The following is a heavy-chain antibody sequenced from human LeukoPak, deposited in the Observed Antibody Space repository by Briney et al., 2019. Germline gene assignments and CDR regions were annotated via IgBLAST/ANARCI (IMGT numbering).Heavy chain of an antibody. CDR3: ARRRVRALVFDP. Sequence: ASVKVSCKASGYTFTRYYMHWVPQAPGQGLEWMGWINPNSGGTNYAQKFKGRVTMTRDTSISTAYMELSRLRADDTAVYYCARRRVRALVFDPWGQGTLVTVSS. V-gene: IGHV1-2*02. J-gene: IGHJ5*02. CDR1: GYTFTRYY. CDR2: INPNSGGT. D-gene: IGHD6-6*01.